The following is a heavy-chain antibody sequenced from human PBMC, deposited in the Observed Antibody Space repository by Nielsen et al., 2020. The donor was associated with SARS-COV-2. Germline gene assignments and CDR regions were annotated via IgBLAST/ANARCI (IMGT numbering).Heavy chain of an antibody. CDR1: GYTFTGYY. D-gene: IGHD4-17*01. Sequence: SVQVSCKASGYTFTGYYMHWVRQAPGQGLEWMGWINPNSGGTNYAQKFQGRVTMTRDTSISTAYMELSRLRSDDTAVYYCARGDDYGDYSDYWGQGTLVTVSS. J-gene: IGHJ4*02. CDR3: ARGDDYGDYSDY. V-gene: IGHV1-2*02. CDR2: INPNSGGT.